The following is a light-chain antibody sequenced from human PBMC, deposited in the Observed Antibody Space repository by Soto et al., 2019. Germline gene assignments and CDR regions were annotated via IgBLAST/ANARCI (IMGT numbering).Light chain of an antibody. Sequence: EIVMTQSPATLSVSPGERATLSCRASQSVSSNLAWYQQKPGQTPRLLIYDASTRATGIPARFSVSGSGTEYTLTIRSLQSEDSAVYYCQQCSWHPFTVTFGGGTKVEIK. J-gene: IGKJ4*01. CDR3: QQCSWHPFTVT. CDR1: QSVSSN. CDR2: DAS. V-gene: IGKV3-15*01.